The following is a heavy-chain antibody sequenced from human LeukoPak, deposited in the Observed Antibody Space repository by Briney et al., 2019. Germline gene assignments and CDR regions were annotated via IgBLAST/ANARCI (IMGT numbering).Heavy chain of an antibody. CDR1: GGSISSGGFY. CDR2: IYYSGST. Sequence: SETLSLTCAVSGGSISSGGFYWGWIRQHPGNLEWIGYIYYSGSTYYNPSLKSRVTISLDTSKNQFSLKLSSVTAADTAVYYCASTSVGYYAYDIWGQGTMVTVSS. V-gene: IGHV4-31*11. J-gene: IGHJ3*02. CDR3: ASTSVGYYAYDI. D-gene: IGHD2-21*01.